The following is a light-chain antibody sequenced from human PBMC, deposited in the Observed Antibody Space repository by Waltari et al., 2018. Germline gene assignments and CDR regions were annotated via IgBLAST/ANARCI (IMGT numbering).Light chain of an antibody. CDR1: QDILSW. CDR3: QQADRLPLT. Sequence: DIQMTQSPTSVSASVGDRVTITCRASQDILSWLAWYQQKPEKAPKLLISAASGLESGVPSRFSGRGSGTDFTLTISSLQPEDFATYYCQQADRLPLTFGGGTKVEIK. V-gene: IGKV1-12*01. J-gene: IGKJ4*01. CDR2: AAS.